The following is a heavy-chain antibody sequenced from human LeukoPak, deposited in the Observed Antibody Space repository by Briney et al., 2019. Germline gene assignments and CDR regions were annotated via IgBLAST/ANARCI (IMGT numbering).Heavy chain of an antibody. J-gene: IGHJ4*02. Sequence: SETLSLTCTVSGVSISSYYWSWIRQPPGKGLEWIGYIFYSGNTNYNPSLKSRVTMSVDTSKNQFSLKLSSVTAADTAVYYCARGPYPAAGIEWGQGTLVTVSS. CDR3: ARGPYPAAGIE. D-gene: IGHD6-13*01. CDR1: GVSISSYY. CDR2: IFYSGNT. V-gene: IGHV4-59*01.